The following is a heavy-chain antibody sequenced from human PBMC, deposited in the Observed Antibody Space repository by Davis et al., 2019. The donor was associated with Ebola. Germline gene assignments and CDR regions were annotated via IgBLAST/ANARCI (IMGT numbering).Heavy chain of an antibody. V-gene: IGHV1-69*13. Sequence: SVKVSCKASGGTFSTYTFTWVRQAPGQGLECMGGIIPIFAQANYAPKFQGRVTMTADESTSTVYMELTRLTSEDTGIYYCARDLLRDWTDVWGLGTLVTVSS. J-gene: IGHJ5*02. CDR1: GGTFSTYT. CDR2: IIPIFAQA. D-gene: IGHD3-16*01. CDR3: ARDLLRDWTDV.